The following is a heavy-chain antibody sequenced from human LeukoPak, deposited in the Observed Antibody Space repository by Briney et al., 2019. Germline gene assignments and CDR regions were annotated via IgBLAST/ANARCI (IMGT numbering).Heavy chain of an antibody. J-gene: IGHJ4*02. Sequence: GGSLRLSCAASGFTFSSYSTNWVRQAPGKGLEWVSSISSSSSYIYYADSVKGRFTISRDNAKNSLYLQMNSLRAEDTAVYYCARGTHSGWYGSGWGQGTLVTVSS. CDR3: ARGTHSGWYGSG. V-gene: IGHV3-21*01. CDR2: ISSSSSYI. CDR1: GFTFSSYS. D-gene: IGHD6-19*01.